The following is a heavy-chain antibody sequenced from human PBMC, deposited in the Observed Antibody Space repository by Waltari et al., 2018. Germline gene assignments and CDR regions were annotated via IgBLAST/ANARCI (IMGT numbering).Heavy chain of an antibody. CDR2: IYTRGST. V-gene: IGHV4-61*09. Sequence: QVQLQESGPGLVKPSQTLSLTCTVSGGSLSSGSSDWRWIGQPPGKGLEWIGFIYTRGSTNYTPSLKSRVTISVDTSKNQFSLKVTSVTAADTAVYFCARGAYISSWYWYYFDYWGQGTLVTVSS. CDR1: GGSLSSGSSD. J-gene: IGHJ4*02. CDR3: ARGAYISSWYWYYFDY. D-gene: IGHD6-13*01.